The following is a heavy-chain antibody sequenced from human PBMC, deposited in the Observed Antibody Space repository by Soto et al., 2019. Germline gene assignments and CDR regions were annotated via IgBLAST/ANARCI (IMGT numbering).Heavy chain of an antibody. CDR1: GGSVRSNNW. V-gene: IGHV4-4*02. CDR3: GCRVEDISYDYYGMDV. CDR2: IHHREST. J-gene: IGHJ6*02. Sequence: SETLSLTCAVSGGSVRSNNWWFWVRQPPGKGLEWIGEIHHRESTNLNPSLKSRVTISVDRSKNEFSLKVKSVTAADTAVYYCGCRVEDISYDYYGMDVWGQGTTVTVPS. D-gene: IGHD2-15*01.